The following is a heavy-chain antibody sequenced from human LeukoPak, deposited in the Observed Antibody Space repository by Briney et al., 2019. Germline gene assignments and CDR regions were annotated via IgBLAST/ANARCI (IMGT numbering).Heavy chain of an antibody. CDR3: ARDPGYSGYDVSAFDI. J-gene: IGHJ3*02. D-gene: IGHD5-12*01. Sequence: GGSLRLSCAASGFTFSSYGMTWVRQAPGKGLEWVSYISSSSSTIYYADSVKGRFTISRDNAKNSLYLQMNSLRAEDTAVYYCARDPGYSGYDVSAFDIWGQGTMVTVSS. CDR1: GFTFSSYG. V-gene: IGHV3-48*01. CDR2: ISSSSSTI.